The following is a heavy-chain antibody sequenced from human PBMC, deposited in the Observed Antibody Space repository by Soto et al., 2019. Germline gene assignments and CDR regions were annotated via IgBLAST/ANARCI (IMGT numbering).Heavy chain of an antibody. Sequence: GSLRLSCAASGLTFSSYWMHWVRQTPGKGLVWVSRINGDGSSLYYADSVKGRLTISRDSAKNTLYLQINSLRDEDTGVYYCARGATGYGNFDYWGQGT. CDR3: ARGATGYGNFDY. CDR1: GLTFSSYW. J-gene: IGHJ4*02. V-gene: IGHV3-74*01. D-gene: IGHD5-12*01. CDR2: INGDGSSL.